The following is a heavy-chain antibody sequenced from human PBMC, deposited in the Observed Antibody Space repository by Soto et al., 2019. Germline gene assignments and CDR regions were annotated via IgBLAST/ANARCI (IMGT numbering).Heavy chain of an antibody. CDR1: GFSFSSYA. CDR3: ARERVEYGDYQFYGMDV. D-gene: IGHD2-15*01. V-gene: IGHV3-30-3*01. Sequence: LRLSCAASGFSFSSYAMHWVRQAPGKGLEWVAVIAYDGTKKYYEDSVKGRFTISRDNSNTLYLQMNSLRGEDTAVYYCARERVEYGDYQFYGMDVWGQGTTVTVSS. J-gene: IGHJ6*02. CDR2: IAYDGTKK.